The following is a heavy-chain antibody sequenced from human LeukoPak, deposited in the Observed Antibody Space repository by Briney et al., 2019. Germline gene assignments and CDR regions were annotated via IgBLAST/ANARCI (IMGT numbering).Heavy chain of an antibody. J-gene: IGHJ1*01. D-gene: IGHD2-2*01. CDR3: AREHCGSPTCGN. V-gene: IGHV3-48*04. CDR1: GFTFSSYS. Sequence: AGGSLRLSCAASGFTFSSYSINWVRQAPGKGLEWISYISGSGETIYYADSVKGRFTISRDNAKNSLYLHMNSLRADDTAVYYCAREHCGSPTCGNWGQGTLVTVSS. CDR2: ISGSGETI.